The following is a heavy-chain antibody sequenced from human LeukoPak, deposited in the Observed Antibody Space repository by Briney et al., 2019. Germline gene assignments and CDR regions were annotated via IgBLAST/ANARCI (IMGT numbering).Heavy chain of an antibody. J-gene: IGHJ4*02. Sequence: SETLSLTCTVSGGSISSSIYYWGWIRQPPGKGLEWIGNIYHSGSTKYNPSLKSRVTISVDTSRNHFSLQLTSVTAEDTAVYYCASRKSTMPEYYFDYWGQGTLVTVSS. CDR1: GGSISSSIYY. CDR3: ASRKSTMPEYYFDY. CDR2: IYHSGST. D-gene: IGHD2-2*01. V-gene: IGHV4-39*02.